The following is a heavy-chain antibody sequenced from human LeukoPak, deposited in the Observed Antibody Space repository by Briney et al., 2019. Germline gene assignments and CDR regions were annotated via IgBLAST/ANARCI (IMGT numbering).Heavy chain of an antibody. V-gene: IGHV3-21*01. J-gene: IGHJ4*02. D-gene: IGHD5-24*01. CDR2: ISSSSSYI. Sequence: GNSLRLSCAASGFTFSSYSMNWVRQAPGKGLEWVSSISSSSSYIYYADSVKGRFTISRDNAKNSLYLQMNSLRAEDTAVYYCARGTRWLQFRVFDYWGQGTLVTVSS. CDR3: ARGTRWLQFRVFDY. CDR1: GFTFSSYS.